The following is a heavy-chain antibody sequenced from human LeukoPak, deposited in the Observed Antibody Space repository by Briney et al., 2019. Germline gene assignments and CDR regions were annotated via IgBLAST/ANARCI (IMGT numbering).Heavy chain of an antibody. D-gene: IGHD3-22*01. V-gene: IGHV3-23*01. J-gene: IGHJ4*02. CDR3: VRGRGYSTFDY. Sequence: SGGSLRLSRAASGLPFSRYSMSWVRQPAGRGLECVSSMSLCGGSTYHAPSVKGRFTISRDNSKNTLFLLMDRLRAQGPAVDFCVRGRGYSTFDYGGQGNLATVS. CDR1: GLPFSRYS. CDR2: MSLCGGST.